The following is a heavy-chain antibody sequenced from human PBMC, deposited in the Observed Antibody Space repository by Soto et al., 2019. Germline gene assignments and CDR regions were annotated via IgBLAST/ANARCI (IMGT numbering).Heavy chain of an antibody. V-gene: IGHV3-48*01. D-gene: IGHD2-15*01. CDR3: AREYCSGGSCYGVFDI. J-gene: IGHJ3*02. CDR2: ISSSTIST. CDR1: GFTFSSYN. Sequence: GGSLRLSCAAFGFTFSSYNMNWVRQAPGKGLEWISYISSSTISTYYADSVKGRFTISRDNAKNSLNLQMNSLRAEDTAVYYCAREYCSGGSCYGVFDIWGQGTMVTVSS.